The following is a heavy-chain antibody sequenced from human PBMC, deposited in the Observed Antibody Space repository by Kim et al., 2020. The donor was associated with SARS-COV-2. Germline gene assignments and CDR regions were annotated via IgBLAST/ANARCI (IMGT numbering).Heavy chain of an antibody. CDR1: GFTFSSYW. CDR2: IKQDGSEK. Sequence: GGSLRLSCAASGFTFSSYWMSWVRQAPGKGLEWVANIKQDGSEKYYVDSVKGRFTISRDNAKNSLYLQMNSLRAEDTAVYYCAGVRQQLAYYYYYGMDVWGQGTTVTVSS. J-gene: IGHJ6*02. V-gene: IGHV3-7*01. CDR3: AGVRQQLAYYYYYGMDV. D-gene: IGHD6-13*01.